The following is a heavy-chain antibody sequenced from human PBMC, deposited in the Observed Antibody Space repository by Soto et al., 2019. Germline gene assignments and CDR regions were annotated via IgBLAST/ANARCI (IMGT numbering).Heavy chain of an antibody. V-gene: IGHV4-39*01. CDR3: ARHCYDTSGYYLNWFDP. D-gene: IGHD3-22*01. J-gene: IGHJ5*02. CDR2: IYYSGST. CDR1: GGSISSRSHY. Sequence: ETLSLTCSVSGGSISSRSHYWGWVRQPPGKGLEWIGSIYYSGSTYYNPSLKSRVTIPVDTSKSQFSLKLSSVTAADTAVYYCARHCYDTSGYYLNWFDPWGQGTLVTVSS.